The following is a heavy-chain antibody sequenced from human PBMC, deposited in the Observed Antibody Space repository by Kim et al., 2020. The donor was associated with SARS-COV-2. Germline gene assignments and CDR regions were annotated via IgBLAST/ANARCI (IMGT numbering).Heavy chain of an antibody. D-gene: IGHD1-1*01. CDR3: ATGYTASENSPYLVMDG. V-gene: IGHV1-18*01. J-gene: IGHJ6*01. CDR2: ISAYDGER. Sequence: ASVKVSCKVSGYSLTEFGIHWVRQAPGQGLEWMGYISAYDGERDHAQKFQGRVAMTADTSTTTAYLEVRGLRSDDTALYYCATGYTASENSPYLVMDGRG. CDR1: GYSLTEFG.